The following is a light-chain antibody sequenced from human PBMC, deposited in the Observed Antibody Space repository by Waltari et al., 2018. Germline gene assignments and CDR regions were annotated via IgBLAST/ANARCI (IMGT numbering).Light chain of an antibody. CDR3: QQYGSSPFT. CDR2: SAS. J-gene: IGKJ5*01. V-gene: IGKV1-12*01. Sequence: DIQMTQSPSSLSASVGDRVTMTCRASQGINNWLAWYQQVPGRAPKLLIYSASSLQSGVPSRFSGSGSGTNFTLTISRLEPEDFGVYYCQQYGSSPFTFGQGTRLEIK. CDR1: QGINNW.